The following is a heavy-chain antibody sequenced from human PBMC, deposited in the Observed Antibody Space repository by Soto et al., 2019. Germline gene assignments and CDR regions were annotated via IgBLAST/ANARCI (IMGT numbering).Heavy chain of an antibody. D-gene: IGHD1-1*01. Sequence: PGGSLRLSCAASGFTFSDHYMRWIRQAPGEGLEWIGYSSNSGSFTRYADSVKGRFSISRDNAKNSLYLQINSRRGDDTATYFCVRSGDNYNLLDYWGQGTPVTVSS. CDR3: VRSGDNYNLLDY. CDR1: GFTFSDHY. CDR2: SSNSGSFT. J-gene: IGHJ4*02. V-gene: IGHV3-11*06.